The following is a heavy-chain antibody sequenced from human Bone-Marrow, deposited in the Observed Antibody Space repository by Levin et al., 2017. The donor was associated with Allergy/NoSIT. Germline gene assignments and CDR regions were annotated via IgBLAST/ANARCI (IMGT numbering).Heavy chain of an antibody. CDR2: IYYSGST. Sequence: SQALSLTCTVSGDSISRYYWSWIRQPPGKGLEWIGYIYYSGSTNYNPSLKSRVTISVDTSKNQFSLDLNFVTAADTAVYYCARDAQTSPTRNYGMDVWGQGTTVTVSS. J-gene: IGHJ6*02. V-gene: IGHV4-59*01. CDR3: ARDAQTSPTRNYGMDV. CDR1: GDSISRYY.